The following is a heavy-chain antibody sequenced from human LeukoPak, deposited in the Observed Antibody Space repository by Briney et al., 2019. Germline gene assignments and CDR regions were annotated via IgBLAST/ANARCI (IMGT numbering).Heavy chain of an antibody. V-gene: IGHV4-59*08. Sequence: SETLSLTCTVSDGSISSYYWSWIRQPPGKGLEWIGYIYYSGSTNYNPSLKSRVTISVDTSKNQFSLKLSSVTAADTAVYYCARLLCDSSGYYLGPWGQGTLVTVSS. CDR1: DGSISSYY. CDR3: ARLLCDSSGYYLGP. D-gene: IGHD3-22*01. CDR2: IYYSGST. J-gene: IGHJ5*02.